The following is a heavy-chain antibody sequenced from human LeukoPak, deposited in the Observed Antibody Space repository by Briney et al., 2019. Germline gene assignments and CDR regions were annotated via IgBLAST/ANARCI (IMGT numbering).Heavy chain of an antibody. D-gene: IGHD5-24*01. V-gene: IGHV3-66*01. Sequence: GGSLRLSCAASGFTVSSNYMSWVRQAPGKGLEWVSVIYSGGNTYYADSVRGRFTISRDNSKNTLYLQMNSLRAEDTAVYYCVRDDRDGYNTRYYYAMDVWGQGTTVTVSS. CDR1: GFTVSSNY. CDR3: VRDDRDGYNTRYYYAMDV. CDR2: IYSGGNT. J-gene: IGHJ6*02.